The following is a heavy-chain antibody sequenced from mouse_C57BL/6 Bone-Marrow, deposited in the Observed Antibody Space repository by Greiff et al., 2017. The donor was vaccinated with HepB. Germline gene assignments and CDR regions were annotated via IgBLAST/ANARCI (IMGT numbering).Heavy chain of an antibody. Sequence: VQLQQSGAELARPGASVKLSCKASGYTFTSYGISWVKQRTGQGLEWIGEIYPRSGNTYYNEKLKGKATLTADKSSSTAYMELRSLTSEDSAVYFCAREGLIYYDYHYYAMDDWGQGTSVTVSS. J-gene: IGHJ4*01. CDR2: IYPRSGNT. V-gene: IGHV1-81*01. D-gene: IGHD2-4*01. CDR1: GYTFTSYG. CDR3: AREGLIYYDYHYYAMDD.